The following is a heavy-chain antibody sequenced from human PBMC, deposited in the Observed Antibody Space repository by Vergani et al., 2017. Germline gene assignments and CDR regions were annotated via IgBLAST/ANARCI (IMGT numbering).Heavy chain of an antibody. CDR3: ARDPTPQYCSGGSCYSGWFDP. D-gene: IGHD2-15*01. J-gene: IGHJ5*02. CDR2: ISSSSSYI. Sequence: EVQLVESGGGLVKPGGSLRLSCAASGFTFSSYSMNWVRQAPGKGLEWVSSISSSSSYIYYADSVKGRFTISRDNAKNSLYLQRNSLRAEDTAVYYCARDPTPQYCSGGSCYSGWFDPWGEGSLVTVSS. V-gene: IGHV3-21*01. CDR1: GFTFSSYS.